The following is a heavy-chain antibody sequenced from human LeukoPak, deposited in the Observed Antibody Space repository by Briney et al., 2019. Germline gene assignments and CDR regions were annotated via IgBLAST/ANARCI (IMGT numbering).Heavy chain of an antibody. J-gene: IGHJ4*02. Sequence: GGSLRLSYAASGFTFSSYSMNWVRQAPGKGLEWVSSISSSSSYIYYADSVKGRFTISRDNAKNSLYLQMNSLRAEDTAVYYCAREYSSSSGDYFDYWGQGTLVTVSS. D-gene: IGHD6-6*01. CDR1: GFTFSSYS. CDR3: AREYSSSSGDYFDY. CDR2: ISSSSSYI. V-gene: IGHV3-21*01.